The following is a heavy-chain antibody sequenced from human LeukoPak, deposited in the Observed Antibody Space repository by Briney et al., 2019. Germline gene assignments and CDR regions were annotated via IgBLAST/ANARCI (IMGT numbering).Heavy chain of an antibody. J-gene: IGHJ4*02. Sequence: GGSLRLSCAASGFTFSSYGMTWVRQAPGKGLEWVSYISSSSSTIYYADSVKGRFTISRDNAKNSLYLQMNSLRAEDMAVYYCARDVSPGIAVWNYWGQGTLVTVSS. CDR2: ISSSSSTI. CDR3: ARDVSPGIAVWNY. V-gene: IGHV3-48*04. CDR1: GFTFSSYG. D-gene: IGHD6-19*01.